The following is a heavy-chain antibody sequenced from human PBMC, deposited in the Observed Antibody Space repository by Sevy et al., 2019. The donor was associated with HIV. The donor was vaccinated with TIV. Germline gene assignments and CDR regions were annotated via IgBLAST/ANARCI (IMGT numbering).Heavy chain of an antibody. V-gene: IGHV3-23*01. Sequence: GGSLRLSCEASGFTFSKYSMSWVRQAPGKGLEWVSTFSFGCGRINYADSVKGRFTISGDDSKNTLYLQMNNLRAEDTAVYYCAREGCTKPHDYWGQGTLVTVSS. CDR1: GFTFSKYS. D-gene: IGHD2-8*01. J-gene: IGHJ4*02. CDR2: FSFGCGRI. CDR3: AREGCTKPHDY.